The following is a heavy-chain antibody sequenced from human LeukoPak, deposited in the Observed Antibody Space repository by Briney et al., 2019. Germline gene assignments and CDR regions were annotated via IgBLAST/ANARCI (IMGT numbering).Heavy chain of an antibody. Sequence: SLRLSCAASGFTFDDYAMHWVRQAPGKGLEWVSGISWNSGSIGYADSVKGRFTISRDNAKNSLYLQMSSLRAEDTALYYCAKGGPGWYYFDYWGQGTLVTVSS. D-gene: IGHD6-19*01. CDR3: AKGGPGWYYFDY. J-gene: IGHJ4*02. CDR2: ISWNSGSI. V-gene: IGHV3-9*01. CDR1: GFTFDDYA.